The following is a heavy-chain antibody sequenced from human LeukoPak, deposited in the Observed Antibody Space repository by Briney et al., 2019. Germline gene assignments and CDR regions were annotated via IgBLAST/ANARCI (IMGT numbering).Heavy chain of an antibody. J-gene: IGHJ4*02. V-gene: IGHV4-38-2*02. Sequence: SETLSLTCTVSGYSISSGYYWGWIRQPPGKGLEWIGSGSTYYNPSLKSRVTISVDKSKNQFSLKLSSVTAADTAVYYCARKASGWYRGVRWGQGTLVTVSS. D-gene: IGHD6-19*01. CDR3: ARKASGWYRGVR. CDR2: SGST. CDR1: GYSISSGYY.